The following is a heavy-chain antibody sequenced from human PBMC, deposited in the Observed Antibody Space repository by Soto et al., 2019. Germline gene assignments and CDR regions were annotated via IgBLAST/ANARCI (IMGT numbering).Heavy chain of an antibody. CDR3: STGTRPQ. CDR2: IKTISDGWTT. CDR1: GFTFNAAW. J-gene: IGHJ4*02. V-gene: IGHV3-15*01. D-gene: IGHD1-7*01. Sequence: EMQLVESGGGLVKPGGSLRLSCVGSGFTFNAAWMNWVRQAPGKGLEWVGRIKTISDGWTTDYAAPVKGRFTISRDDSKNTVTLQMNSLRTEDTAIYCCSTGTRPQWGLGTLVTVSP.